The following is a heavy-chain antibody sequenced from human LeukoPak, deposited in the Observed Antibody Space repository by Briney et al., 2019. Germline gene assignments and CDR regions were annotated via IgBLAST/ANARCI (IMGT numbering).Heavy chain of an antibody. CDR3: ARDKCPSPTNWFDP. CDR1: GYTFTGYY. J-gene: IGHJ5*02. V-gene: IGHV1-2*02. CDR2: INPNSGGT. Sequence: GASVKVSCKASGYTFTGYYMHWVRQAPGQGLEWMGWINPNSGGTNYAQKFQGRVTMTRDTSISTAYMELSRLRSDDTAVYYCARDKCPSPTNWFDPWGQGTLVTVSS.